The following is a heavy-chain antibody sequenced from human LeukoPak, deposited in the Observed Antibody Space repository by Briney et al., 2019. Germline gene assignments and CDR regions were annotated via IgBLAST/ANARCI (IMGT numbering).Heavy chain of an antibody. CDR2: IYTSGST. CDR1: GGSISSGSYY. Sequence: SETLSLTCTVSGGSISSGSYYWSWIRQPAGKGLEWIGRIYTSGSTNYNPSLKSRVTISVDTSKNQFSLKLNSVIATDTAVYYCASGGTTFSSFDYWGQGTLVTVSS. D-gene: IGHD1-1*01. J-gene: IGHJ4*02. V-gene: IGHV4-61*02. CDR3: ASGGTTFSSFDY.